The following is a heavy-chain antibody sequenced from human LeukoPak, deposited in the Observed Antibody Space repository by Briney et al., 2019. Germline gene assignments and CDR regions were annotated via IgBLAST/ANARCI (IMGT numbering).Heavy chain of an antibody. CDR2: ISYDGSNK. CDR3: ARDDYGGKNAFDI. V-gene: IGHV3-30-3*01. Sequence: GRSLRLSCAASGFTFSNYAIHWVRQTPGKGLEWVAVISYDGSNKYYADSVKGRFTISRDNSKNTLYLQMNSLRAEDTAVYYCARDDYGGKNAFDIWGQGTMVTVSS. J-gene: IGHJ3*02. D-gene: IGHD4-23*01. CDR1: GFTFSNYA.